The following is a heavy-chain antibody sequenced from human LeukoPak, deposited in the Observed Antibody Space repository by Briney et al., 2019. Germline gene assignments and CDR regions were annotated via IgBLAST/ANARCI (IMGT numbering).Heavy chain of an antibody. CDR2: INPNSGGT. D-gene: IGHD6-19*01. CDR3: ARCGYSSGWESPDYYYYYMDV. CDR1: GYTFTGYY. V-gene: IGHV1-2*02. J-gene: IGHJ6*03. Sequence: ASVKVSCKASGYTFTGYYMHWVRQAPGQGLEWMGWINPNSGGTNYAQKFQGRVTMTRDTSISTVYMELSRLRFDDTAVYYCARCGYSSGWESPDYYYYYMDVWGKGTTVTISS.